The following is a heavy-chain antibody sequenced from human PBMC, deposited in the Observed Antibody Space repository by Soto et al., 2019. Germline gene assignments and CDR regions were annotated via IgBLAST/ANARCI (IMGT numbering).Heavy chain of an antibody. D-gene: IGHD1-1*01. CDR3: ARAGTSYYYGMDV. CDR1: GRSISSSHYY. V-gene: IGHV4-30-4*08. J-gene: IGHJ6*02. Sequence: PPETLSLTCTVSGRSISSSHYYWGWIRQPPGKGLEWIGNIYYSGSTYYNPSLKSRVTISVDTSKNQFSLKLSSVTAADTAVYYCARAGTSYYYGMDVWGQGTTVTVSS. CDR2: IYYSGST.